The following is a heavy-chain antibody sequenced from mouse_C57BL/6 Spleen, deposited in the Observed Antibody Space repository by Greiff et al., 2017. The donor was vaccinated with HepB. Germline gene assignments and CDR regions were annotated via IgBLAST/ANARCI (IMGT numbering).Heavy chain of an antibody. CDR2: IYPGSGST. Sequence: QVQLQQPGAELVKPGASVKMSCKASGYTFTSYWITWVKQRPGQGLEWIGDIYPGSGSTTYNEKFKSKATLTVDTSSSTAYMQLSSLTSEDSAVYYCARRDYDEDWFAYWGQGTLVTVSA. V-gene: IGHV1-55*01. CDR1: GYTFTSYW. J-gene: IGHJ3*01. CDR3: ARRDYDEDWFAY. D-gene: IGHD2-4*01.